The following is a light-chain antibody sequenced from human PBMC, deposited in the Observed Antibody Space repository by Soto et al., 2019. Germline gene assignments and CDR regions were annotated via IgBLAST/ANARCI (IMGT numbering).Light chain of an antibody. CDR1: QNIDKY. J-gene: IGKJ1*01. CDR3: QQYHEYW. Sequence: DIQMTHSPSTLAASVWDGVTNICRASQNIDKYLAWYQQEPGKVPKLLIFKASTLESGVPSRFSGSGSGTEFTLTISSLQPDDFATYYCQQYHEYWFGQGTKVDIK. CDR2: KAS. V-gene: IGKV1-5*03.